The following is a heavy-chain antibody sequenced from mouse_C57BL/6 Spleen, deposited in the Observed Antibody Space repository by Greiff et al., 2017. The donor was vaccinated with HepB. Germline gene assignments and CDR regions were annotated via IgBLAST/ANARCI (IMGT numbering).Heavy chain of an antibody. CDR3: AREGGGWLLPFY. CDR1: GYTFTSYG. CDR2: IYPRSGNT. D-gene: IGHD2-3*01. J-gene: IGHJ2*01. Sequence: QVQLKQSGAELARPGASVKLSCKASGYTFTSYGISWVKQRTGQGLEWIGEIYPRSGNTYYNEKFKGKATLTADKSSSTAYMELRSLTSEDSAVYFCAREGGGWLLPFYWGQGTTLTVSS. V-gene: IGHV1-81*01.